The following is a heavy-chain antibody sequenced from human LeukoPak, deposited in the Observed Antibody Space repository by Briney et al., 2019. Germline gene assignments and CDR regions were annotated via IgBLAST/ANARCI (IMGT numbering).Heavy chain of an antibody. J-gene: IGHJ3*02. CDR3: ARLILWETSNAFDI. Sequence: GGSLRLSCISSGLTYNRDWRGWLREARGKGLEWLAHIKPDESRIFYADSVKGRFAISRDNAKNSVYLQMDSLRAEDTAVYFCARLILWETSNAFDIWGQGTMVTVSS. D-gene: IGHD1-26*01. CDR2: IKPDESRI. V-gene: IGHV3-7*03. CDR1: GLTYNRDW.